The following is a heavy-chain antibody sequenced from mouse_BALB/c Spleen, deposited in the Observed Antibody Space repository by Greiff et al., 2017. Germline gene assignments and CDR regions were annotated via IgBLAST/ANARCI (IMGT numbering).Heavy chain of an antibody. CDR1: GFTFSSFG. CDR2: ISSGSSTI. CDR3: ARGNYRYDGFAY. D-gene: IGHD2-14*01. Sequence: EVQLQESGGGLVQPGGSRKLSCAASGFTFSSFGMHWVRQAPEKGLEWVAYISSGSSTIYYADTVKGRFTISRDNPKNTLFLQMTSLRSEDTAMYYCARGNYRYDGFAYWGQGTLVTVSA. V-gene: IGHV5-17*02. J-gene: IGHJ3*01.